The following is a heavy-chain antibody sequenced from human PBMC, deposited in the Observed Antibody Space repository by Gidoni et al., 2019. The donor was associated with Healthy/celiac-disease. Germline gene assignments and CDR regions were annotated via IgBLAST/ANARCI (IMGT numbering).Heavy chain of an antibody. CDR1: GFTFSDYY. CDR2: ISSSSSYT. J-gene: IGHJ4*02. Sequence: QVQLVESGGGLVKPGGSLRLSCAASGFTFSDYYMSWIRQAPGKGLGWVSYISSSSSYTNYADSVKGRFTISRDNAKNSLYLQMNSLRAEDTAVYYCARVRYSYGERPYYFDYWGQGTLVTVSS. CDR3: ARVRYSYGERPYYFDY. D-gene: IGHD5-18*01. V-gene: IGHV3-11*05.